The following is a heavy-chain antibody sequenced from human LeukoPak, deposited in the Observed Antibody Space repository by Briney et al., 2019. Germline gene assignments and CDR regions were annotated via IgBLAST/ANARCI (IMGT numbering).Heavy chain of an antibody. Sequence: GGSLRLSCAVSGLTVNSNYMSWVSQAQGRGLEWVSVIYSGVNTYYADSVKGRFTISRDNSKNMLYLQMNSLRAEDTAVYYCARGRDMVQGVIMAYWGQGALVTVSS. CDR1: GLTVNSNY. CDR3: ARGRDMVQGVIMAY. CDR2: IYSGVNT. J-gene: IGHJ4*02. V-gene: IGHV3-53*01. D-gene: IGHD3-10*01.